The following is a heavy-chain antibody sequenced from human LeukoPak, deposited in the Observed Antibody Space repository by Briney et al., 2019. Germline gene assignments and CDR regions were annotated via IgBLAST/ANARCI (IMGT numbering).Heavy chain of an antibody. D-gene: IGHD3-3*01. Sequence: SGGSLRLSCVASGFTFSMHSLNWVRQTPGKGLEWVSYISSGRTEFYADSVKGRFTISRDNAKNSLYLQMNSLRVEDTAVYYCATDRGWRTSGYYLYYFEYWGQGTLVTFSS. CDR2: ISSGRTE. CDR3: ATDRGWRTSGYYLYYFEY. CDR1: GFTFSMHS. J-gene: IGHJ4*02. V-gene: IGHV3-48*01.